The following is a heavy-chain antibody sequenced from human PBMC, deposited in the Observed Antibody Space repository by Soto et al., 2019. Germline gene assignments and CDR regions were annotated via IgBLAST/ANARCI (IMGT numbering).Heavy chain of an antibody. CDR1: GVTFSSFA. J-gene: IGHJ5*02. Sequence: QVQLVQSGAEVKQPGSSVKVSCQASGVTFSSFAISWVRQAPGQGLEWMGGSIPIFRTPNYAQNFQGRVTITADESTSSVYMALSRLRSEDTAVYYCARSTGSGFRPGTHRFNWFDPWGQGTLVTVSS. CDR2: SIPIFRTP. CDR3: ARSTGSGFRPGTHRFNWFDP. V-gene: IGHV1-69*01. D-gene: IGHD5-12*01.